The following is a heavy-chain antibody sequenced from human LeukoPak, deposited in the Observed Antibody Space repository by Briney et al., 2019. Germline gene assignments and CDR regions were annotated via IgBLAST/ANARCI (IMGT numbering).Heavy chain of an antibody. CDR3: ARVGSRGDWFDY. CDR1: GFTFSTYN. CDR2: IKSGGNAV. V-gene: IGHV3-48*01. Sequence: PGGSLRLSCAASGFTFSTYNMLWIRQTPGKGLEFLLYIKSGGNAVHYADSVKDRFTFSRDNAKNSLYLQMTGRRVEDSGIYYCARVGSRGDWFDYWGQGTRVTVSS. D-gene: IGHD1-26*01. J-gene: IGHJ5*01.